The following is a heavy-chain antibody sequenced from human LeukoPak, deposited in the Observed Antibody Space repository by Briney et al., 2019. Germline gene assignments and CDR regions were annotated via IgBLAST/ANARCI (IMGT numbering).Heavy chain of an antibody. Sequence: PGGSLRLSCAASGFTFSCYSMNWVRQAPGKGLEWVSSISSSSSYIYYAGSVKGRFTISRDNAKNSLYLQMNSLRAEDTAVYYCARDRVVVTASPDAFDIWGQGTMVTVSS. V-gene: IGHV3-21*01. CDR3: ARDRVVVTASPDAFDI. CDR1: GFTFSCYS. D-gene: IGHD2-21*02. J-gene: IGHJ3*02. CDR2: ISSSSSYI.